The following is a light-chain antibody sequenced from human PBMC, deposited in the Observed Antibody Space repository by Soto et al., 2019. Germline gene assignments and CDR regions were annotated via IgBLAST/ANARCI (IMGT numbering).Light chain of an antibody. CDR3: SLYTSSSTRGV. Sequence: QAVLTQPASVSGSPGQSITISCTGTSSDVGGYNYVSWYQQHPGKAPKLMIYEVSNRPSGVSNRFSGSKSGNTASLTISGLQAEDEADYYCSLYTSSSTRGVFGTGTKVTVL. J-gene: IGLJ1*01. V-gene: IGLV2-14*01. CDR1: SSDVGGYNY. CDR2: EVS.